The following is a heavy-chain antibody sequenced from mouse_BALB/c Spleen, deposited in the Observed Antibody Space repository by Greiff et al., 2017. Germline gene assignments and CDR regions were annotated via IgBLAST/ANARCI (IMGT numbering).Heavy chain of an antibody. CDR2: ISYDGSN. J-gene: IGHJ4*01. D-gene: IGHD1-1*02. CDR1: GYSITSGYY. CDR3: ARDRWFMDY. Sequence: EVKLMESGPGLVKPSQSLSLTCSVTGYSITSGYYWNWIRQFPGNKLEWMGYISYDGSNNYNPSLKNRISITRDTSKNQFFLKLNSVTTEDTATYYCARDRWFMDYWGQGTSVTVSS. V-gene: IGHV3-6*02.